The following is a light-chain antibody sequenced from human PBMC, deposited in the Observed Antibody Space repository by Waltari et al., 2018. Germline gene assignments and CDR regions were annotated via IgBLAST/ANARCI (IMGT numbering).Light chain of an antibody. J-gene: IGLJ3*02. CDR3: ETGDSNTRV. CDR2: REDSGNY. CDR1: GGQSTYI. V-gene: IGLV4-60*03. Sequence: QERTQASSTAAALGTSVRLPGTLAGGQSTYISARHEQLAGKAPRYLMKREDSGNYNKGSGVPDLFSVSSSGAGRYLAIFHLQSEAEADYYCETGDSNTRVFGGGTKLTVL.